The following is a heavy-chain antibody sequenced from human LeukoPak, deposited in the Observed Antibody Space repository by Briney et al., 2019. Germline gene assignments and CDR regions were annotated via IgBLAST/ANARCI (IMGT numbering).Heavy chain of an antibody. CDR3: ARDLARELLF. Sequence: GASVKVSCKASGYTFNTYGISWVRQAPGQGLEWMGWVSSYNGDTNYAQKFHGRVTMTRDMSTSTVYMELSSLRSEDTAVYYCARDLARELLFWGQGTLVTVSS. J-gene: IGHJ4*02. CDR2: VSSYNGDT. CDR1: GYTFNTYG. D-gene: IGHD1-26*01. V-gene: IGHV1-18*01.